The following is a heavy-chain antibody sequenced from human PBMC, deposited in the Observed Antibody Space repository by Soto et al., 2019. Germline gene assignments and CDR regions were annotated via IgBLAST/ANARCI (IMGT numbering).Heavy chain of an antibody. V-gene: IGHV3-74*02. CDR1: GFTFSSYW. CDR3: ARGAAGQYYYYYYGMDV. CDR2: INSDGSST. Sequence: VQLVESGGGLVQPGGSLRLSCAASGFTFSSYWMHWVRQAPGKGLVWVSRINSDGSSTSYADSVKGRFTISRDNAKNTLYLQMNSLRAEDTAVYYCARGAAGQYYYYYYGMDVWGQGTTVTVSS. J-gene: IGHJ6*02. D-gene: IGHD6-13*01.